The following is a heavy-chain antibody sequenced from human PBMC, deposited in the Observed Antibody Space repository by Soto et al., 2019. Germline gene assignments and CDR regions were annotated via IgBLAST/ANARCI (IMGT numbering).Heavy chain of an antibody. CDR1: GGTFSNFA. Sequence: QVQLVQSGAEVKKPGSSVKVSCKASGGTFSNFALISWVRQAPGQGLEWMGGIIPIDATVSYAQKFQGRITLTADESTTTAYMDLGSLSSEDTAVYYCARDLLGFGYTYGAVWGQGTTVTVSS. CDR3: ARDLLGFGYTYGAV. D-gene: IGHD3-10*01. J-gene: IGHJ6*01. CDR2: IIPIDATV. V-gene: IGHV1-69*12.